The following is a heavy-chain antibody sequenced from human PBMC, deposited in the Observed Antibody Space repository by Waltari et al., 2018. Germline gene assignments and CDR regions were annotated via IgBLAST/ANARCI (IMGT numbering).Heavy chain of an antibody. V-gene: IGHV3-33*01. J-gene: IGHJ4*02. D-gene: IGHD6-19*01. CDR1: GFTFSSYG. Sequence: QVQLVESGGGVVQPGRSLRLSCAASGFTFSSYGMHWVRQAPEKGLEWVAIIWYDGSKKYYADSVKGRFTISKDNSNNTLYLQMNSLRAEDTAVYYCARTGNGHSSGWYSGDYWGQGTLVTVSS. CDR3: ARTGNGHSSGWYSGDY. CDR2: IWYDGSKK.